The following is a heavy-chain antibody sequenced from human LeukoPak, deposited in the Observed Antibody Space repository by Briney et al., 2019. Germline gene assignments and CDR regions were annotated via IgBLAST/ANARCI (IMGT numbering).Heavy chain of an antibody. V-gene: IGHV3-11*04. CDR2: ISSTDNTI. CDR3: ARSAVSDGYYYYYMDV. CDR1: GFTFSDYY. D-gene: IGHD3-10*01. J-gene: IGHJ6*03. Sequence: PGGSLRLSCAASGFTFSDYYMSWIRQAPGKGLEWVSYISSTDNTIYYADSVRGRFTISRDNAKNSLYLQMNSLRAEDTAVYYCARSAVSDGYYYYYMDVWGEGTTVTVS.